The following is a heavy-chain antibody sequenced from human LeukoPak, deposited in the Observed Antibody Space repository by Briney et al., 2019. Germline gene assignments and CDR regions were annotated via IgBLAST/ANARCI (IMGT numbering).Heavy chain of an antibody. CDR3: ASLYDSSGYHNRI. V-gene: IGHV3-30*02. CDR2: IRYDGSNK. D-gene: IGHD3-22*01. CDR1: GFTFSSYG. J-gene: IGHJ4*02. Sequence: GGSLRLSCAASGFTFSSYGMHWVRQAPGKGLEWVAFIRYDGSNKYYADSVKGRFTISRDNSKNTLYLQMNSLRAEDTAVYYCASLYDSSGYHNRIWGQGALVTVSS.